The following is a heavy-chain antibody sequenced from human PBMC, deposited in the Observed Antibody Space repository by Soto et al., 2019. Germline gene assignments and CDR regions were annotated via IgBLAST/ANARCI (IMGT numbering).Heavy chain of an antibody. CDR2: MNPNSGNT. D-gene: IGHD2-15*01. Sequence: ASVKVSCKASGYTFTSYDINWVRQATGQGLEWMGWMNPNSGNTGYAQKFQGRVTMTRNTSISTAYMELSSLRSEDTAVYYCARVAGDIVVVVHWFDPWGQGTLVTVSS. CDR1: GYTFTSYD. CDR3: ARVAGDIVVVVHWFDP. V-gene: IGHV1-8*01. J-gene: IGHJ5*02.